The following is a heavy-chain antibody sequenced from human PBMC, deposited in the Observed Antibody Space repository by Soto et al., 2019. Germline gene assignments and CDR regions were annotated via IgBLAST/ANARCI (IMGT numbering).Heavy chain of an antibody. CDR3: AKVFHSSTVLGYLDS. Sequence: QVQLVESGGGVVQPGRSLRLSCAASGFTFSTYDMHWVRQAPGKGLEWVAVISNDGSDKFYVDSVKGRFTVSRDNSRSTLYLQMNSLGSVDTAVYFCAKVFHSSTVLGYLDSWGQGTLVTVSS. V-gene: IGHV3-30*18. CDR2: ISNDGSDK. CDR1: GFTFSTYD. D-gene: IGHD2-2*01. J-gene: IGHJ4*02.